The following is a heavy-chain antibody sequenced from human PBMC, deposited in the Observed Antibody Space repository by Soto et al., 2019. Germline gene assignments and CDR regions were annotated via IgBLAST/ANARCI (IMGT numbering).Heavy chain of an antibody. CDR2: IYYSGST. CDR3: ARRGGYGDYGYYYYYMDV. J-gene: IGHJ6*03. V-gene: IGHV4-59*08. CDR1: GGSISSYD. D-gene: IGHD4-17*01. Sequence: SETLSLTCTVSGGSISSYDWSWIRQPPGKGLEWIGYIYYSGSTNYNPSLKSRVTISVDTSKNQFSLKLSSVTAADTAVYYCARRGGYGDYGYYYYYMDVWGKGTTVTVSS.